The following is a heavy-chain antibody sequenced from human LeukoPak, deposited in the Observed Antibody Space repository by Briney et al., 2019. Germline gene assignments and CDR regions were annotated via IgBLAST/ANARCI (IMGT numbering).Heavy chain of an antibody. Sequence: SGPTLVNPTQTLTLTCTFSGFSLSTSGVGVGWIRQPPGKALEWLALIYWNDDKRYSPSLKSRLTITKDTSKNQVVLTMTNMDPVDTATYYCAYVDTAMAQTPYFDYWGQGTLVTVSS. D-gene: IGHD5-18*01. J-gene: IGHJ4*02. V-gene: IGHV2-5*01. CDR1: GFSLSTSGVG. CDR3: AYVDTAMAQTPYFDY. CDR2: IYWNDDK.